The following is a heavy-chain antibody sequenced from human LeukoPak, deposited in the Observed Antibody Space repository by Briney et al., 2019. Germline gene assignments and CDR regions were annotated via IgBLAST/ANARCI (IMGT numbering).Heavy chain of an antibody. CDR2: ISYDGSNK. CDR1: GFTFSSYA. Sequence: PGGSLRLSCAASGFTFSSYAMHWVRQAPGKGLEWVAVISYDGSNKYYADSVKGRFTISRDNSKNTLYLQMNSLRAEDTAVYYCARDRGFGYWGQGTLVTVPS. CDR3: ARDRGFGY. J-gene: IGHJ4*02. V-gene: IGHV3-30*04. D-gene: IGHD3-10*01.